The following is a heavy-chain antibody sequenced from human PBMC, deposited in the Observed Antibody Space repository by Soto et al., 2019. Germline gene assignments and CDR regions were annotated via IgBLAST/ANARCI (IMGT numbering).Heavy chain of an antibody. CDR1: GFKFSNYA. J-gene: IGHJ4*02. CDR3: AKDRRAGGNSAFYFDF. D-gene: IGHD3-16*01. CDR2: ISATGGGT. V-gene: IGHV3-23*01. Sequence: GGSLRLSCAASGFKFSNYAMSWVREAPGKGLEWVSLISATGGGTYYADSVKGRFTISRDNSHNTLYLQVHSLTAEDTAVYYCAKDRRAGGNSAFYFDFWGQGAQVTVSS.